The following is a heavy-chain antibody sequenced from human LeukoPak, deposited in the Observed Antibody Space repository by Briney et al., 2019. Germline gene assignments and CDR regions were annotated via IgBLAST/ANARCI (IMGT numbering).Heavy chain of an antibody. CDR2: IIPIFGTA. D-gene: IGHD2-8*01. Sequence: SVKVSCKASGGTFSSYAISWVRQAPGQGLEWMGRIIPIFGTANYAQKFQGRVTITTDESTSTAYMELSSLRSEDTAVYYCARDELYDYYFDYWGQGTLVTVSS. V-gene: IGHV1-69*05. CDR1: GGTFSSYA. CDR3: ARDELYDYYFDY. J-gene: IGHJ4*02.